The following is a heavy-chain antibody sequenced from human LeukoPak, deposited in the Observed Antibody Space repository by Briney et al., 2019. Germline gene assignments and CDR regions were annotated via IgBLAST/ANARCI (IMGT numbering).Heavy chain of an antibody. CDR1: GGSFSAHY. J-gene: IGHJ3*02. Sequence: PSETLSLTCAVYGGSFSAHYWSWIRQPPGKGLEWIGDINHSGSTNNNPSLESRVTISVDTSKNQFSLKLSSVTAADTAVYYCARARPTVTDDYDAFDIWGQGTMVTVSS. CDR3: ARARPTVTDDYDAFDI. CDR2: INHSGST. D-gene: IGHD4-17*01. V-gene: IGHV4-34*01.